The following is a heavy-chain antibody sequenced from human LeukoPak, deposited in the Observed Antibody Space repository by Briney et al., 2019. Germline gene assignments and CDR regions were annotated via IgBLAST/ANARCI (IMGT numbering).Heavy chain of an antibody. J-gene: IGHJ4*02. CDR1: GXTFSNYW. CDR3: ARAGLWLCPDY. D-gene: IGHD2-2*01. CDR2: IKQDGSEK. Sequence: GGSLRLSCAVSGXTFSNYWMSWVRQAPGKGLEWVANIKQDGSEKYYVDSVKGRFTISRDNAKNSLYLEMNSLRVEDTAVYYCARAGLWLCPDYWGQGTLVTVSS. V-gene: IGHV3-7*05.